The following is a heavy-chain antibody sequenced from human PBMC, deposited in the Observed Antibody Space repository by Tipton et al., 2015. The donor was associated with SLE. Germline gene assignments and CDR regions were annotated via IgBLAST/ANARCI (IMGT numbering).Heavy chain of an antibody. CDR2: IRSKAYGGTT. Sequence: SLRLSCAASGFTFSNAWMSWVRQAPGKGLEWVGRIRSKAYGGTTEYAASVKGRFTISRDDSKSIAYLQMNSLKTEDTAVYYCAWGAYWGQGTLVTVSS. V-gene: IGHV3-15*01. CDR1: GFTFSNAW. D-gene: IGHD3-16*01. J-gene: IGHJ4*02. CDR3: AWGAY.